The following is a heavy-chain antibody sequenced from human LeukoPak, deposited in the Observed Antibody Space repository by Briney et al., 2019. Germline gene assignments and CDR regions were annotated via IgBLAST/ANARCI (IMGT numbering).Heavy chain of an antibody. V-gene: IGHV4-59*01. CDR2: IYYSGST. Sequence: SETLSLTCTVPGGSISSYYWSWIRQPPGKGLEWIGYIYYSGSTNYNPSLKSRVTISVDTSKNQFSLKLSSVTAADTAVYYCARVPLFRLTTVTPGVFVNFDYWGQGTLVTVSS. CDR1: GGSISSYY. J-gene: IGHJ4*02. D-gene: IGHD4-17*01. CDR3: ARVPLFRLTTVTPGVFVNFDY.